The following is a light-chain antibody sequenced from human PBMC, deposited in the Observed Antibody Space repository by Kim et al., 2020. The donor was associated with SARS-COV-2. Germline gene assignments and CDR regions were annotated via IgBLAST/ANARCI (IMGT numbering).Light chain of an antibody. Sequence: VSPGQTARSTCSGDALPEKQTYWDQQKTGQAPLLVIYKDSERPSGIPGRFSGSSSGTTVTLTISGVQAEDDADYYCQSADGSGTYVFGTGTKVTVL. CDR3: QSADGSGTYV. V-gene: IGLV3-25*03. CDR1: ALPEKQ. CDR2: KDS. J-gene: IGLJ1*01.